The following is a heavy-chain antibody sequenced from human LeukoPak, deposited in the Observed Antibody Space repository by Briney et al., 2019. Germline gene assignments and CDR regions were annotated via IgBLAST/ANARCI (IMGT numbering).Heavy chain of an antibody. J-gene: IGHJ4*02. V-gene: IGHV3-33*06. CDR2: IWYDGSNK. D-gene: IGHD3-22*01. Sequence: PGGSLRLSCAASGFTFSSYGMHWVRQAPGKGLGWVAVIWYDGSNKYYADSVKGRFTISRDNSKNTLYLQMNSLRAEDTAVYYCAKDHSVDYDSSGSDYYFDYWGQGTLVTVSS. CDR3: AKDHSVDYDSSGSDYYFDY. CDR1: GFTFSSYG.